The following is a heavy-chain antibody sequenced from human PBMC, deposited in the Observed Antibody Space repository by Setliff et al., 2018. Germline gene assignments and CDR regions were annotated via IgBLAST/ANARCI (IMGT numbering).Heavy chain of an antibody. CDR2: IYYSGST. Sequence: SETLSLTCTVSGGSISSGDYYWSWIRQPPGKGLEWIGYIYYSGSTYYNPSLKSRVTISVDTSKNQFSLKLSSVTAADTAVYYCARGEGCNDGICLYQFDLWGQGTLVTVSS. D-gene: IGHD3-16*01. CDR3: ARGEGCNDGICLYQFDL. J-gene: IGHJ5*02. CDR1: GGSISSGDYY. V-gene: IGHV4-30-4*08.